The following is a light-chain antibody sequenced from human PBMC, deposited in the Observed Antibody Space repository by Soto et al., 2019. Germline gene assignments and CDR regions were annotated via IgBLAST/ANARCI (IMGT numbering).Light chain of an antibody. Sequence: EIVLTQSPGTLSLSPGERATLSCRASQSVGSNLAWYQQRPGQAPRLLIYGASTRATGIPARFSGSGSGTDFTLTISSLEPEDFAVYYCQHYNNWPPWTFGQGTKVDIK. CDR3: QHYNNWPPWT. J-gene: IGKJ1*01. CDR2: GAS. CDR1: QSVGSN. V-gene: IGKV3-15*01.